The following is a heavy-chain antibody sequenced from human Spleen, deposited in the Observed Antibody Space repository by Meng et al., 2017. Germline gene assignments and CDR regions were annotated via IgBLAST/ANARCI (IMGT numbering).Heavy chain of an antibody. J-gene: IGHJ2*01. CDR2: IYYSGST. Sequence: GSLRLSCTVSGGSISSYYWSWIRQPPGKGLEWIGYIYYSGSTNYNPSLKSRVTISVDTSKNQFSLKLSSVTAADTAVYYCARDYYGGNSHWYFDLWGRGTLVTVSS. CDR1: GGSISSYY. V-gene: IGHV4-59*12. D-gene: IGHD4-23*01. CDR3: ARDYYGGNSHWYFDL.